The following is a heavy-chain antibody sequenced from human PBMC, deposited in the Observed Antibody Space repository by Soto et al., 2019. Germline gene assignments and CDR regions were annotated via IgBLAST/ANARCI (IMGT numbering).Heavy chain of an antibody. D-gene: IGHD6-19*01. CDR1: GFTFSSYG. V-gene: IGHV3-33*01. Sequence: VGSLRLSCAASGFTFSSYGMHWVRQAPGKGLEWVAVIWYDGSNKYYADSVKGRFTISRDNSKNTLYLQMNSLRAEDTAVYYCARLRSIAVAGQFFDYWGQGTLVTVSS. CDR3: ARLRSIAVAGQFFDY. CDR2: IWYDGSNK. J-gene: IGHJ4*02.